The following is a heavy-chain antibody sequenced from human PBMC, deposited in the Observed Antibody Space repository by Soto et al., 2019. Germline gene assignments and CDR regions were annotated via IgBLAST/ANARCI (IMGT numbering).Heavy chain of an antibody. CDR3: TRMAVTTFYYYAMDV. D-gene: IGHD6-19*01. CDR2: ITHGGST. CDR1: GYSIRSSDW. V-gene: IGHV4-28*01. Sequence: PSETLSLTCAVYGYSIRSSDWWGWIRQPPGKGLEWIGYITHGGSTNYNPSLKRRVTMSVDPSKNQFSLNLTSMTAVDTAVYYCTRMAVTTFYYYAMDVWGQGTTVTVSS. J-gene: IGHJ6*02.